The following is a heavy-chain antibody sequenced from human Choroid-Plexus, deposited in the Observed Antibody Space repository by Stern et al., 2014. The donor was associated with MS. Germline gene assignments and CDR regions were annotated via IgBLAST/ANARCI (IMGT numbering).Heavy chain of an antibody. Sequence: QVQLVQSGGGVVQPGRPLRLSCVASGFTLGSCAMHWVRQAPGKGLEWGAGVSYDGSNKYYADSVKVRFTISRDNSQNTLYMQMSSLRPEDTAVYYCAKDRQYLTYFFDHWGQGSLVTVSS. CDR3: AKDRQYLTYFFDH. D-gene: IGHD2/OR15-2a*01. CDR2: VSYDGSNK. V-gene: IGHV3-30*18. CDR1: GFTLGSCA. J-gene: IGHJ5*02.